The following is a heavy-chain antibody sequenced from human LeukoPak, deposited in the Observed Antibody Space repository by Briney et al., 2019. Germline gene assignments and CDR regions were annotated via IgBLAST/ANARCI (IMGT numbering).Heavy chain of an antibody. CDR3: ARVRVGIAAAGGLYYFDY. J-gene: IGHJ4*02. V-gene: IGHV1-2*02. CDR1: GYTFTGYY. D-gene: IGHD6-13*01. Sequence: ASVKVSCKASGYTFTGYYMHWVRQAPGQGLEWMGWINPNSGGTNYAQKFQGRVTMTRDTSISTAYMELSRLRSDDTAVYYCARVRVGIAAAGGLYYFDYWGQGTLVTVSS. CDR2: INPNSGGT.